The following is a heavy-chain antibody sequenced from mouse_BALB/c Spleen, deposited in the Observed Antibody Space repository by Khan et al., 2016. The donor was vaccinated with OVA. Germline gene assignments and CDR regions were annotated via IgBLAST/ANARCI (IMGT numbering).Heavy chain of an antibody. V-gene: IGHV1S136*01. D-gene: IGHD4-1*01. Sequence: VQLQQSGPELVKPGTSVKMSCKASGYRFTSYIIHWVKQRPGKGLEWIGYINPYNGANKYNEKFKGKATLTTDTSANSAYRELSSRTCEDAAVYYRAGGNWQSYYVDDWGQGTTLTVSS. CDR3: AGGNWQSYYVDD. CDR1: GYRFTSYI. J-gene: IGHJ2*01. CDR2: INPYNGAN.